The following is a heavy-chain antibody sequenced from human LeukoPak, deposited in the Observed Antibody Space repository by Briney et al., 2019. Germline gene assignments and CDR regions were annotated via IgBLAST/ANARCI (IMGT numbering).Heavy chain of an antibody. CDR1: GGSISSYY. Sequence: PSETLSLTCTVSGGSISSYYWSWIRQPPGKGLEWIGYIYYTGSTNYNLSLKSRVTISVDTSKNQFSLKLSSVTAADTAVYYCARLVRGVIDYWGQGTLVTVSS. V-gene: IGHV4-59*08. CDR3: ARLVRGVIDY. CDR2: IYYTGST. D-gene: IGHD3-10*02. J-gene: IGHJ4*02.